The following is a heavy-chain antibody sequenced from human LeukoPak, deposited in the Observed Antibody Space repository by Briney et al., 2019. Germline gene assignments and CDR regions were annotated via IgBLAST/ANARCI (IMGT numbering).Heavy chain of an antibody. J-gene: IGHJ5*02. Sequence: GGSLRLSCAASGFTFSSYGMHWVRQAPGKGLEWVAFIRYDGSNKYYADSVKGRFTISRDNSKNTLYLQMNSRRAEDTAVYYCAKEVTMVRGVIDNWFDPWGQGTLVTVSS. CDR3: AKEVTMVRGVIDNWFDP. CDR2: IRYDGSNK. D-gene: IGHD3-10*01. V-gene: IGHV3-30*02. CDR1: GFTFSSYG.